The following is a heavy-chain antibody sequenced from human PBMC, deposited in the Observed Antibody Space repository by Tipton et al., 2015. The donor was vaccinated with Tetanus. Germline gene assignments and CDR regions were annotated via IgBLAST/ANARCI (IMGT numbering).Heavy chain of an antibody. V-gene: IGHV4-31*03. J-gene: IGHJ4*02. CDR2: IYSSGST. D-gene: IGHD3-16*01. CDR3: ARWGPGVTTWGFDF. Sequence: TLSLTCTVSGGSISSGGYYWSWIRQHPGKGLEWIGDIYSSGSTYYNPSLKSRVTISVDTSKNQFSLRLNSVTAADTAVYYCARWGPGVTTWGFDFWGQGTLVTVSS. CDR1: GGSISSGGYY.